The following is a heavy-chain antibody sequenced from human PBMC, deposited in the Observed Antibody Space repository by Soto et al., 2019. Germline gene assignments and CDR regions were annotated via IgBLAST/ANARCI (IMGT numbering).Heavy chain of an antibody. V-gene: IGHV3-53*01. D-gene: IGHD3-22*01. J-gene: IGHJ4*02. CDR2: IYSDGST. CDR1: GFIVSSNY. Sequence: GGSLRLSCAASGFIVSSNYMSWVRQAPGKGLEWVSVIYSDGSTHYTDSVKDRFIISRDISKNTQYLQINSLRAEDTAVYYCARARYDSSGYYFDYWGQGALVTVSS. CDR3: ARARYDSSGYYFDY.